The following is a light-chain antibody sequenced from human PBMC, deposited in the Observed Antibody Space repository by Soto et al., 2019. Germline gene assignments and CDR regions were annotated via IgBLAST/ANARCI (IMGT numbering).Light chain of an antibody. CDR2: EVS. CDR3: SSYTSSSLYV. J-gene: IGLJ1*01. Sequence: QSVLTQPASVSGSPGQSITISCTGTSSDVGGYNYVSWYQQHPGKAPKLMIYEVSNRPSGVSNRFSGSKSGNTASLTISGLQAEDEADYYCSSYTSSSLYVFGTGTNSPS. CDR1: SSDVGGYNY. V-gene: IGLV2-14*01.